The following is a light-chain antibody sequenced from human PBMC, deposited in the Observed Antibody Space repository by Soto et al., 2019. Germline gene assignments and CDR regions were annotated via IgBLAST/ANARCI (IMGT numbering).Light chain of an antibody. CDR3: QSSDDTGNYYL. Sequence: SYELTQTPSVSVSPGQTARITCSGDELSKQYVYWYQQKPGQAPVLVIYKDSERASGIPERFSASSSGTTVTLTISGVRAEGEADYYCQSSDDTGNYYLFGTGTRSPS. CDR1: ELSKQY. V-gene: IGLV3-25*02. J-gene: IGLJ1*01. CDR2: KDS.